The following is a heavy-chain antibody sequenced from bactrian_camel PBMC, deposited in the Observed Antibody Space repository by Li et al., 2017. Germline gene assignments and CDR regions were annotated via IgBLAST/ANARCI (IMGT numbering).Heavy chain of an antibody. V-gene: IGHV3S63*01. CDR2: INSDGWT. CDR1: EYTREYC. D-gene: IGHD7*01. J-gene: IGHJ4*01. Sequence: QLVESGGGSVQAGGSLTLSCVASEYTREYCMGWSRQAPGKEREGVASINSDGWTAYGDSVKGRFTISQDSPKNTMYLQMDNLKPEDTAVYYCVADQDPFGRRAADDVCAALPAYRYSGQGTQVTVS. CDR3: VADQDPFGRRAADDVCAALPAYRY.